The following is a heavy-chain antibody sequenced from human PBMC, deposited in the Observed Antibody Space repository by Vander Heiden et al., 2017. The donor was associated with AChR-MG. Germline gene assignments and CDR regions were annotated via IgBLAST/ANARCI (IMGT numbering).Heavy chain of an antibody. D-gene: IGHD4-17*01. Sequence: EVQLVQSGAEGKQPGESLQISCQGSGHRLTSYWIGWVRQMPGKGLGWMAFIYPGDTDTRYSPAFQCQVTISADKSIGTAYLQWSSLRASDTAMYYCARRGGSTVTTTGLDYWGQGTLVTVSS. J-gene: IGHJ4*02. CDR1: GHRLTSYW. V-gene: IGHV5-51*03. CDR2: IYPGDTDT. CDR3: ARRGGSTVTTTGLDY.